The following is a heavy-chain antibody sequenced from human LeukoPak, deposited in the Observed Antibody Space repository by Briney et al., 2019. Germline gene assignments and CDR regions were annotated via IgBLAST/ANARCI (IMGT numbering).Heavy chain of an antibody. CDR1: GFTFSTSW. J-gene: IGHJ4*02. CDR3: LRDRGHTFDY. Sequence: GPSLRLACAASGFTFSTSWMHWVRQAPGKGLVWVSLINADGSSTTYADSVKGRFTISRDNAKSTLYLQMNSLRAEDTDVYYCLRDRGHTFDYWGQGTLVTVSS. V-gene: IGHV3-74*01. CDR2: INADGSST.